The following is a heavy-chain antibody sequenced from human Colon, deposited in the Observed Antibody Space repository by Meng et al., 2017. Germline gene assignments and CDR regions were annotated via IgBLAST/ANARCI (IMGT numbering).Heavy chain of an antibody. V-gene: IGHV3-74*03. CDR2: IKTDGVGT. CDR1: GFTFSRYW. D-gene: IGHD6-13*01. Sequence: GESLKISCAASGFTFSRYWMHWVRQAPGKGLVWVSRIKTDGVGTSYADSVKGRFTIYRDNAKNTLYLQMNSLTAEDTAVYFCARGVGVEVAGTLDYWGQGTLVTVSS. CDR3: ARGVGVEVAGTLDY. J-gene: IGHJ4*02.